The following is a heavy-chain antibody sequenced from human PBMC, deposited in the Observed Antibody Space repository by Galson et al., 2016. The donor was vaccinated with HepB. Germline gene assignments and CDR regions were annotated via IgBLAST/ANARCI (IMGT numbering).Heavy chain of an antibody. D-gene: IGHD1-26*01. CDR2: ISGSGAST. J-gene: IGHJ4*02. V-gene: IGHV3-23*01. CDR1: GFTFTSYA. Sequence: SLRLSCAASGFTFTSYAMNWVRQAPGKGLEWVSSISGSGASTYYADSVKGRFTISRDNSKNTLFLQMNSLRAADTALYYCAKGREFEWALPASFDYWGQGTLLTVSS. CDR3: AKGREFEWALPASFDY.